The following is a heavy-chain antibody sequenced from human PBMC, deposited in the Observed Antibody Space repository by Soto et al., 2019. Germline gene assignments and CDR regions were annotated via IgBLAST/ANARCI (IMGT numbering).Heavy chain of an antibody. CDR2: IYHSGST. V-gene: IGHV4-38-2*01. CDR1: GYYINSGHY. Sequence: PSETRSLTCAVSGYYINSGHYWGWIRQRPGKGLEWIGSIYHSGSTYYNPSLKSRVTISVETSENHFSLKLSSVTAADTAVYYCARLYGSGSYYVYFFDYWGQGTLVTVS. CDR3: ARLYGSGSYYVYFFDY. D-gene: IGHD3-10*01. J-gene: IGHJ4*02.